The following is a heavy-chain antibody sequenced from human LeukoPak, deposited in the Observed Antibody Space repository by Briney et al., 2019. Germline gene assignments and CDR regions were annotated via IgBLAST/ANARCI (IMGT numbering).Heavy chain of an antibody. J-gene: IGHJ4*02. V-gene: IGHV3-74*01. D-gene: IGHD3-22*01. CDR2: INPDGSST. CDR1: GFTFSSYW. Sequence: GSLRLSCATSGFTFSSYWIHWVRQAPGKGLVWVSRINPDGSSTNYADSVKGRFTISRDNAKNTLYLQMNSLRAEDTAVYYCAKFPRSYDSSGYYSYYFDYWGQGTLVTVSS. CDR3: AKFPRSYDSSGYYSYYFDY.